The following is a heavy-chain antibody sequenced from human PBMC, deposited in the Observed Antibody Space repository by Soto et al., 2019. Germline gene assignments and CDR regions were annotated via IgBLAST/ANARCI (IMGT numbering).Heavy chain of an antibody. CDR2: MSGSSSTT. D-gene: IGHD1-7*01. Sequence: GGSLRLSCATSGLTFSNYAMSWVRQAPGGGLEWVSSMSGSSSTTYYADSVRGRFTISRDRSKNTLYLQMSSLRAEDTALYYCAKNQERELPRVIDFWCRGTLLTVSS. V-gene: IGHV3-23*01. CDR1: GLTFSNYA. J-gene: IGHJ4*02. CDR3: AKNQERELPRVIDF.